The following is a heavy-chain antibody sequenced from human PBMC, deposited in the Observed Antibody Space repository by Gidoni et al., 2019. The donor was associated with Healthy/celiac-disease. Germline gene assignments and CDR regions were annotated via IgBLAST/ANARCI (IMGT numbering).Heavy chain of an antibody. CDR2: MNPSSGNT. J-gene: IGHJ4*02. CDR3: ARVYRRWLQSPLGY. D-gene: IGHD5-12*01. V-gene: IGHV1-8*01. CDR1: GYTFTSYD. Sequence: QVQLVQSRAEVKKPGASVKVSCKASGYTFTSYDINWVRQATGQGLEWMGWMNPSSGNTGYAQKFQGRVTMTSNTSRSTAYLELSSLRSGDTAVYYCARVYRRWLQSPLGYWGQGTLVTVSS.